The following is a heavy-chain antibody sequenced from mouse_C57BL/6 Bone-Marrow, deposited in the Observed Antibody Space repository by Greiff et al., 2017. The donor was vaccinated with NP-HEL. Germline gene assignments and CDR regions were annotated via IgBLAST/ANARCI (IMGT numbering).Heavy chain of an antibody. V-gene: IGHV1-81*01. Sequence: QVQLQQSGAELARPGASVKLSCKASGYTFTSYGISWVKQRPGQGLEWIGEIYPRSGNTYYNEKFKGKATLTADKSSSTAYMELRSLTSEDSAVYFCARRNYSNCYAMDYWGQGTSVTVSS. CDR2: IYPRSGNT. D-gene: IGHD2-5*01. CDR1: GYTFTSYG. CDR3: ARRNYSNCYAMDY. J-gene: IGHJ4*01.